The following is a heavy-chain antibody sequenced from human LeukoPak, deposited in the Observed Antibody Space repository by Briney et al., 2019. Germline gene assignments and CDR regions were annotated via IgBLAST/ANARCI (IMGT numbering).Heavy chain of an antibody. CDR1: GGSISTYY. CDR2: IDYSGST. V-gene: IGHV4-59*01. J-gene: IGHJ3*02. Sequence: SETLSLTCSVSGGSISTYYWTWIRQPPGKGLEWIGYIDYSGSTNYSPSLRSRVTISVDTSKNQFSLKLRSVTAADTAVYYCAREVEWFGELGAFDIWGQGTMVTVSS. D-gene: IGHD3-10*01. CDR3: AREVEWFGELGAFDI.